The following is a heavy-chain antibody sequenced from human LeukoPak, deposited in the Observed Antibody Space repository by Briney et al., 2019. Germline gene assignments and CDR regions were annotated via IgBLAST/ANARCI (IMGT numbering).Heavy chain of an antibody. J-gene: IGHJ4*02. Sequence: SETLSLTCTVSGGSISSYYWSWIRQPPGKGLEWIGYIYYSGSTNYNPSLKSRVTISVDTSKNQFSLKLSSVTAADTAVYYCARDLWPRGAAGFDYWGQGTLVTVSS. CDR3: ARDLWPRGAAGFDY. D-gene: IGHD6-25*01. CDR2: IYYSGST. CDR1: GGSISSYY. V-gene: IGHV4-59*01.